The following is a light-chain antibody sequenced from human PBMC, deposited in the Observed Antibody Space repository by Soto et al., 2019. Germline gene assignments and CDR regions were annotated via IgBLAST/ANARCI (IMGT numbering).Light chain of an antibody. Sequence: DIQMTQSPSSVSASVGDRVTITCRASQGISRWLGWYQQKPGKGPKLLIYEASTLQRGVPSRFSGYGSGTDFTLTINSLQPEDFATYFCQQVSSFTLTFGGGTKVQIK. CDR2: EAS. V-gene: IGKV1D-12*01. CDR3: QQVSSFTLT. J-gene: IGKJ4*01. CDR1: QGISRW.